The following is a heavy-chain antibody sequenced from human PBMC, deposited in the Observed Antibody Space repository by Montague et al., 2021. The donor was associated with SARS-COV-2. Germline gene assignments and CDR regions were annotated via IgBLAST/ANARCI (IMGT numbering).Heavy chain of an antibody. Sequence: SDTVSLTCAVYGGSFSGYYWNWIRQPPGKGLEWIGEINHSGSTNYNPSLKCRVTMSVDTSKNQFSLKLSSVTAADTAVYYCARGARQGYGFRLGSFDSWGQGTLVTVSS. CDR3: ARGARQGYGFRLGSFDS. CDR2: INHSGST. D-gene: IGHD3-10*01. V-gene: IGHV4-34*01. CDR1: GGSFSGYY. J-gene: IGHJ4*02.